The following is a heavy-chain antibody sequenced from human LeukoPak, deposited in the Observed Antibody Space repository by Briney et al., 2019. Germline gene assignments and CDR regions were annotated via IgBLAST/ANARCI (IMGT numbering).Heavy chain of an antibody. CDR2: IKQDGSEK. J-gene: IGHJ4*02. CDR1: GFTFSSYW. D-gene: IGHD3-9*01. CDR3: ASLRYFDWITFDY. V-gene: IGHV3-7*01. Sequence: GGSLRLSCAASGFTFSSYWMSWVRQAPGKGLEWVANIKQDGSEKYYVDSVKGRFTISRDNAKNTLYLQMNSLRAEDTAVYYCASLRYFDWITFDYWGQGTLVTVSS.